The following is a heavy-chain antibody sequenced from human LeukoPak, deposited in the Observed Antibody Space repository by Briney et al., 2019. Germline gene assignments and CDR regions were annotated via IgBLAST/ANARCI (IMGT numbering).Heavy chain of an antibody. D-gene: IGHD2-2*01. CDR1: GGSISSYY. Sequence: SETLSLTCTVSGGSISSYYWSWIRQPAGKGLEWVGRIYTSGSTNYNPSLKSRVTMSVDTSKNQFSLKLSSVTAADTAVYYCARSNLGYCSSTSCQNDAFDIWGQGTMVTVSS. CDR2: IYTSGST. CDR3: ARSNLGYCSSTSCQNDAFDI. V-gene: IGHV4-4*07. J-gene: IGHJ3*02.